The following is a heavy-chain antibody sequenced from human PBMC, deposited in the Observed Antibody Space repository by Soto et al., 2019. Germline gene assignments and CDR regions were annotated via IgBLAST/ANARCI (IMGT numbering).Heavy chain of an antibody. CDR3: AKESGRFLGWLLVPGDAFDI. V-gene: IGHV3-23*01. J-gene: IGHJ3*02. D-gene: IGHD3-3*01. CDR2: ISGSGGST. Sequence: GGSLRLSFAASGFTFSSYAMSWVRQAPGKGLEWVSAISGSGGSTYYADSVKGRFTISRDNSKNTLYLQMNSLRAEDTAVYYCAKESGRFLGWLLVPGDAFDIWGQGTMVNVSS. CDR1: GFTFSSYA.